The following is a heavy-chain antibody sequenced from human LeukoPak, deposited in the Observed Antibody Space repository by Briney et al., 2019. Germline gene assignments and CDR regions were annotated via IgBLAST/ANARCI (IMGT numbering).Heavy chain of an antibody. CDR1: GYTLTGLS. D-gene: IGHD6-13*01. V-gene: IGHV1-69*13. J-gene: IGHJ5*02. CDR2: IIPIFGTA. Sequence: ASVKVSCKVSGYTLTGLSMHWVRQAPGQGLEWMGGIIPIFGTANYAQKFQGRVTITADESTSTAYMELSSLRSEDTAVYYCARVRQQLKFDPWGQGTLVTVSS. CDR3: ARVRQQLKFDP.